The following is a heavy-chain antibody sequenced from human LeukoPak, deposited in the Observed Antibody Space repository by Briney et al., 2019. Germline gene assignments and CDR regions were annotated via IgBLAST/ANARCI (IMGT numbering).Heavy chain of an antibody. CDR3: ARVWYESGNHLYFYYGLDV. Sequence: GGSVTVSCTASGYTFTTYGITWVRQAPGQGLEWMGWVSAYSGDTDYAQSLQGRLTMTTDTSTSTAYMELTTLRSDDTAVYYCARVWYESGNHLYFYYGLDVWGQGTTVTVSS. CDR2: VSAYSGDT. J-gene: IGHJ6*02. V-gene: IGHV1-18*01. CDR1: GYTFTTYG. D-gene: IGHD4-23*01.